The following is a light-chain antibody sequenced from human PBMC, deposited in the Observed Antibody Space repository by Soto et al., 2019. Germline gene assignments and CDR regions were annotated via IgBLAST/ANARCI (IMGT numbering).Light chain of an antibody. J-gene: IGKJ5*01. CDR1: QSVSSY. CDR3: QQRSNWPPIT. CDR2: DAS. V-gene: IGKV3-11*01. Sequence: EIVLTQSPATLSLSPGERATLSCRASQSVSSYLAWHQQKPGQAPRLLIYDASNRATGIPARFSGSGSGTDFTLTISSLEPEDFAVYYCQQRSNWPPITFGQGTHW.